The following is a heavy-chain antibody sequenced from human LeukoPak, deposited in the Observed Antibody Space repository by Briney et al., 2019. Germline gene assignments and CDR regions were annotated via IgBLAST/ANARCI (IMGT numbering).Heavy chain of an antibody. CDR2: IFSNDEK. D-gene: IGHD1-26*01. Sequence: ESGPTLVRPTETLTLTCTVSGFSLSNARMGVSRIRQPPGKALEWLAHIFSNDEKSYSTSLKSRLTISKDTSKSQVVLTMTSMDPVDTATYYCARILSGSYLYYYYYYGMDVWGQGTTVTVSS. V-gene: IGHV2-26*01. J-gene: IGHJ6*02. CDR1: GFSLSNARMG. CDR3: ARILSGSYLYYYYYYGMDV.